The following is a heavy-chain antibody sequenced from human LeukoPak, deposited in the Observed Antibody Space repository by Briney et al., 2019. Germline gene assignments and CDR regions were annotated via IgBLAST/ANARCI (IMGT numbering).Heavy chain of an antibody. J-gene: IGHJ3*02. V-gene: IGHV1-2*02. D-gene: IGHD3-10*01. CDR1: GYTLTRYY. CDR3: ARAGYYGSGSSDAFDI. CDR2: INPNSGGT. Sequence: GASVKVSCKASGYTLTRYYMHWVRQAPGQGLEWMGWINPNSGGTNYAQKFQGRVTMTRDTSISTDYLELSRLRSDDTAVYYCARAGYYGSGSSDAFDIWGQGTMVTVSS.